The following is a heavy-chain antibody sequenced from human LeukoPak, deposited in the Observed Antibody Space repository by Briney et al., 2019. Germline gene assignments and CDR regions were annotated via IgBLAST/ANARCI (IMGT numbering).Heavy chain of an antibody. CDR3: ARALAGSGWPNFDY. Sequence: GGSLRLSCAASGFTFSSYWMHWVRQAPGKGLVWVSNINSDGSTTTYADSVKGRITISRDNSKNTLYLQMNSLRAEDTAVYYCARALAGSGWPNFDYWGQGTLVTVSS. J-gene: IGHJ4*02. V-gene: IGHV3-74*01. CDR1: GFTFSSYW. CDR2: INSDGSTT. D-gene: IGHD6-19*01.